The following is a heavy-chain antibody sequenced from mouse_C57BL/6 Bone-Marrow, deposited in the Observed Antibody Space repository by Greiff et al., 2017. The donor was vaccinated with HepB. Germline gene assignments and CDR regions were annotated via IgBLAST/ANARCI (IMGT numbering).Heavy chain of an antibody. CDR2: ISNGGGST. D-gene: IGHD1-1*01. CDR3: ARRGVRLYYFDY. V-gene: IGHV5-12*01. CDR1: GFTFSDYY. Sequence: EVMLVESGGGLVQPGGSLKLSCAASGFTFSDYYMYWVRQTPEKRLEWVAYISNGGGSTYYPDTVKGRFTISRDNAKNTLYLQMSRLKSEDTAMYYCARRGVRLYYFDYGGQGTTLTVSS. J-gene: IGHJ2*01.